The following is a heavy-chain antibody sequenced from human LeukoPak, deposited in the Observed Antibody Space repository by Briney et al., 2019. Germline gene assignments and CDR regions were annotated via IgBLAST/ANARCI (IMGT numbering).Heavy chain of an antibody. D-gene: IGHD3-22*01. J-gene: IGHJ4*02. Sequence: SETLSLTCAVYGGSFSGYYWSWIRQPPGKGLEWIGEINHSGSTNYNPSLKSRVTISVDTSKNQFSLKLSSVTAADTAVYYCARLGYYDSSGPDDYWGQGTLVTVSS. V-gene: IGHV4-34*01. CDR3: ARLGYYDSSGPDDY. CDR2: INHSGST. CDR1: GGSFSGYY.